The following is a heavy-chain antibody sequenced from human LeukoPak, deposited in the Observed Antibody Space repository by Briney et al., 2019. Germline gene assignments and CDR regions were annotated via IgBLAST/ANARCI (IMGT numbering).Heavy chain of an antibody. J-gene: IGHJ6*02. D-gene: IGHD3-9*01. Sequence: GGSLRLSCVASGFTFSSYAMSWVRQAPGKGLEWVSVISGSGGGTYYADSVKGRFTISRDNSKNTLYLQMNSLRAEDTAVYYCAKTIFWTPWYYFGMDVWGQGTTVTVSS. CDR3: AKTIFWTPWYYFGMDV. CDR1: GFTFSSYA. CDR2: ISGSGGGT. V-gene: IGHV3-23*01.